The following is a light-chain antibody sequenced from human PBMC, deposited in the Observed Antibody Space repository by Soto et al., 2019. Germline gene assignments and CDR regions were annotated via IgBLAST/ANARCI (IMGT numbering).Light chain of an antibody. V-gene: IGLV2-23*01. CDR3: CSHVGRSTLL. J-gene: IGLJ3*02. Sequence: QSVLTQPASVSGSPGQSITISCTGSSSDIGSYNLVSWYQHHPGKAPKLMIYEGSKRPSGVSNRFSGSKPGNTASLTISGLQAEDEADYYCCSHVGRSTLLFGGGTKLTVL. CDR2: EGS. CDR1: SSDIGSYNL.